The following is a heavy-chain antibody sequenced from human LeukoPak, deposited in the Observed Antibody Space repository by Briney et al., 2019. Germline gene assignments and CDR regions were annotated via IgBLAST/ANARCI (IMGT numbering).Heavy chain of an antibody. D-gene: IGHD5-18*01. J-gene: IGHJ4*02. CDR1: GFTFSYYG. CDR2: IKKDGSEK. CDR3: ARDLSGVTGYTYGRGIDY. Sequence: GGSLRLSCAASGFTFSYYGMHWVRQAPGKGLEWVANIKKDGSEKYYVDSVKGRFTISRDNAKTSLYLQMNSLRAEDTAVYYCARDLSGVTGYTYGRGIDYWGQGTLVTVSS. V-gene: IGHV3-7*01.